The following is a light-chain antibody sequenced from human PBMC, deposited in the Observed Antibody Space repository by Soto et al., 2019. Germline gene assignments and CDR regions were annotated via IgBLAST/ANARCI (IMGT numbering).Light chain of an antibody. CDR3: SSYTSSSTYVV. Sequence: QSALTQPASVSGSPGQSITISCTGTSSDVGGYNYVSWYQQHPGKAPKLMIYEVSNRPSGVSNRFCGSKSGNTASLTISGLQAEDEADYYCSSYTSSSTYVVFGGGTKLTVL. CDR2: EVS. CDR1: SSDVGGYNY. J-gene: IGLJ2*01. V-gene: IGLV2-14*01.